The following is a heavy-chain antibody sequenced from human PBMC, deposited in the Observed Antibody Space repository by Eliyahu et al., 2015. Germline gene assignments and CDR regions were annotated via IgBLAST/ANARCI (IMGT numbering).Heavy chain of an antibody. CDR2: FYHRGSX. Sequence: QVQLQESGPGLVKPSETLSLTCTVSGGSVSNGTYYWTWIRQPPGKGLEWIAYFYHRGSXNYTPSLKSRVTISVDTSKNHFSLRLSSVTAADTAVYYCARGRSFVVVGNGMDVWGQGTTVTVSS. J-gene: IGHJ6*02. CDR3: ARGRSFVVVGNGMDV. CDR1: GGSVSNGTYY. V-gene: IGHV4-61*01. D-gene: IGHD2-2*01.